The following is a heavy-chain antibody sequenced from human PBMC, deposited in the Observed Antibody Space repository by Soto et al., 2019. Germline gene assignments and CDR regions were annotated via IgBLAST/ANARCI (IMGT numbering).Heavy chain of an antibody. CDR3: ARVIAYCGGDCYPYFDL. J-gene: IGHJ2*01. V-gene: IGHV1-69*01. Sequence: QVQLVQSGAEVKKPGSSVKVSCKASGGTFSSYAISWVRQAPGQGLEWMGGIIPIFGTANYAQKFQGRVTITADESTSTAYMELSSLRSEDTAVYYCARVIAYCGGDCYPYFDLWGRGTLVTVSS. CDR2: IIPIFGTA. D-gene: IGHD2-21*02. CDR1: GGTFSSYA.